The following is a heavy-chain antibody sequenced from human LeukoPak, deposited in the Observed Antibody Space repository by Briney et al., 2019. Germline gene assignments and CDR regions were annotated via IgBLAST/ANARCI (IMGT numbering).Heavy chain of an antibody. CDR2: ISPYNGHT. D-gene: IGHD3-22*01. CDR1: GYTFTSYG. CDR3: ARDYYDSSGLMSFDY. Sequence: ASVKVSCKASGYTFTSYGISWVRQAPGQGLEWMGWISPYNGHTNYAQKLQGRVTMTTDTSTSTAYMELRSLRSDGTAVYYCARDYYDSSGLMSFDYWGQGTLVTVSS. V-gene: IGHV1-18*01. J-gene: IGHJ4*02.